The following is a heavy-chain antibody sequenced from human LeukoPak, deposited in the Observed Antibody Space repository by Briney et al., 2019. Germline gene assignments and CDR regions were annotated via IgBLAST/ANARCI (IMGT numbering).Heavy chain of an antibody. D-gene: IGHD6-6*01. J-gene: IGHJ5*02. CDR1: GGSISSSNW. Sequence: SGTLSLTCAVSGGSISSSNWWSWVRQPPGKGLEWIGEIYHSGSTYYNPSLKSRVTISVDTSKNQFSLKLGSVTAADTAVYYCARPTSEYSSSSGSNWFDPWGQGTLVTVSS. V-gene: IGHV4-4*02. CDR2: IYHSGST. CDR3: ARPTSEYSSSSGSNWFDP.